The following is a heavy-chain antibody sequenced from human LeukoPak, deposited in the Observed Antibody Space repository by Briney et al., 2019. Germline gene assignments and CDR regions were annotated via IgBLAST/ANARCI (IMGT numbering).Heavy chain of an antibody. J-gene: IGHJ5*02. V-gene: IGHV1-69*05. CDR1: LGTLSSYA. CDR2: IIPIFGTA. CDR3: ARAGTENFSNNWFDP. D-gene: IGHD3-10*01. Sequence: SVNVSCKASLGTLSSYAISWVRQAPGPRIEWMGGIIPIFGTANYAQKLPCRVTITTDESPSTAYMELSSLRSEDTAVYYCARAGTENFSNNWFDPWGQGTLVTVSS.